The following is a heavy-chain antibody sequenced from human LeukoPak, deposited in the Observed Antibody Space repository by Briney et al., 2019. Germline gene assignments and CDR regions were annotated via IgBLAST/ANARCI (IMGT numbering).Heavy chain of an antibody. CDR1: GGTFSSYV. J-gene: IGHJ5*02. V-gene: IGHV1-69*13. CDR3: ARDLGVTMVRSRRGWFDP. Sequence: ASVKVSCKASGGTFSSYVISWVRQAPGQGLEWMGGIIPIFGTANYAQKFQGRVTITADESTSTAYMELSSLRSEDTAVYYCARDLGVTMVRSRRGWFDPWGQGTLVTVSS. CDR2: IIPIFGTA. D-gene: IGHD3-10*01.